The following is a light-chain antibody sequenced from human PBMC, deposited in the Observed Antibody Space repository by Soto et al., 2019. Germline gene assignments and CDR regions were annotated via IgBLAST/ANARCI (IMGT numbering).Light chain of an antibody. CDR3: QQYYSTPYT. CDR2: WAS. V-gene: IGKV4-1*01. Sequence: DIVMTQSPDSLAVSLGERATINCKSSQSVLYSSNNKNNLAWYQHKPGQPPKLLIYWASTRESGVPDRFSGSGSGKDFTLTISSLQAEDVAVYYCQQYYSTPYTFGQGTKLEIK. CDR1: QSVLYSSNNKNN. J-gene: IGKJ2*01.